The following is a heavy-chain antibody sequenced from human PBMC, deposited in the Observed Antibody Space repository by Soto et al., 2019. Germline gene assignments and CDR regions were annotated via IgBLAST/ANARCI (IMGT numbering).Heavy chain of an antibody. J-gene: IGHJ4*02. CDR3: ERRPVPYYFDF. CDR2: ISYDGSNK. CDR1: GFTFSNYA. D-gene: IGHD6-25*01. V-gene: IGHV3-30-3*01. Sequence: QVQLVESGGGVVQPGRSLRLSCAASGFTFSNYAMHWVRQAPGKGLEWVAVISYDGSNKYYADSVKGRLTISRDNSKNTLYLQMNNITAADTAVYYCERRPVPYYFDFWGQGWLVTVYS.